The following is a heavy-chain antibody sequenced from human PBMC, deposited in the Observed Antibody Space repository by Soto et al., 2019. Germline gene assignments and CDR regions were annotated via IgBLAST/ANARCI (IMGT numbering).Heavy chain of an antibody. CDR2: INPNSGGT. CDR3: ARGSVVVVAATNWGYYYYGMDV. J-gene: IGHJ6*02. Sequence: GASVKVSCKASGYTFTGYYMHWVRQAPGQGLEWMGWINPNSGGTNYAQKFQGRVTMTRDTSISTAYMELSRLRSDDTAVYYCARGSVVVVAATNWGYYYYGMDVWGQGTTVTVS. V-gene: IGHV1-2*02. CDR1: GYTFTGYY. D-gene: IGHD2-15*01.